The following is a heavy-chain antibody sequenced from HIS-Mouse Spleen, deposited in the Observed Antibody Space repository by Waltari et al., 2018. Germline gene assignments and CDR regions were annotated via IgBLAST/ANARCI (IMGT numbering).Heavy chain of an antibody. J-gene: IGHJ3*02. Sequence: QVQLQESGPGLVKPSETLSLTCTAAGGSISSYSWSWTRQPAGKGVVWIGRIYTSGSTNYNPSLKGRVTMSVDTSKNQFSLKLSSVTAADTAVYYCARDFHDFWSGYYGGDKKHDAFDIWGQGTMVTVSS. V-gene: IGHV4-4*07. CDR2: IYTSGST. D-gene: IGHD3-3*01. CDR3: ARDFHDFWSGYYGGDKKHDAFDI. CDR1: GGSISSYS.